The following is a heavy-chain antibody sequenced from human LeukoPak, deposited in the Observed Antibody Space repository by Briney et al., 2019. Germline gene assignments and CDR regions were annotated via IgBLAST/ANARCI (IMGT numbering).Heavy chain of an antibody. CDR2: IKQDGNEK. V-gene: IGHV3-7*01. CDR3: ARDRRGTYRGYYYYGMDV. D-gene: IGHD1-26*01. J-gene: IGHJ6*02. CDR1: GFTSSSYW. Sequence: GGSLRLSFAASGFTSSSYWMTWVRQAPGKGLEWVANIKQDGNEKYYVDSVKGRFTISRDNTKNSLFLQMNSLRAEDTAVYYCARDRRGTYRGYYYYGMDVWGLGTTVTVSS.